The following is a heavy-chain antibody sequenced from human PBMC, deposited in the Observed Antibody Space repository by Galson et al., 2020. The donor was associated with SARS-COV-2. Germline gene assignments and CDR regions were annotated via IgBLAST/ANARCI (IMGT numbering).Heavy chain of an antibody. J-gene: IGHJ5*02. V-gene: IGHV1-8*01. CDR1: GYTFTNYE. CDR3: ARSYDDFATWFDP. D-gene: IGHD4-17*01. CDR2: MNPHSGNT. Sequence: ASVQVSRKASGYTFTNYEINWVRQAPGQGLEWMGWMNPHSGNTGYAQKFQGRVTMTRTTSISTAYMELNSLTSEDTAVYYCARSYDDFATWFDPWGQGTLVTVSS.